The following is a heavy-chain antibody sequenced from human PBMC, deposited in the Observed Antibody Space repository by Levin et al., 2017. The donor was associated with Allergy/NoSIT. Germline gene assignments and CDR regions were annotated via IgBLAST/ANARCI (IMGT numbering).Heavy chain of an antibody. D-gene: IGHD2-8*01. CDR1: GFAFNLYW. V-gene: IGHV3-74*01. CDR3: TREVCYDGVCKDFDY. Sequence: GGSLRLSCAASGFAFNLYWIHWVRQAPGKGLVWVSRISGDGGSVAYADSVKGRFTISRDNAKNTVFLQMNSLRAEDTAMYYCTREVCYDGVCKDFDYWGQGTPVTVSS. J-gene: IGHJ4*02. CDR2: ISGDGGSV.